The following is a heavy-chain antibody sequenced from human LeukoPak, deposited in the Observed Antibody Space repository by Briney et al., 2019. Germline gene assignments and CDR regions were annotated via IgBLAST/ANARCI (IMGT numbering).Heavy chain of an antibody. D-gene: IGHD3-22*01. CDR1: GGTFSSYA. CDR2: IIPILGIA. CDR3: ARDAYYYDSSGYSAAFDI. J-gene: IGHJ3*02. V-gene: IGHV1-69*04. Sequence: SVKVSCKASGGTFSSYAISWVRQAPGQGLEWMGRIIPILGIANYAQKFQGRVTITADKSTSTAYMELSSLRSEDTAVYYCARDAYYYDSSGYSAAFDIWGQGTMVTVSS.